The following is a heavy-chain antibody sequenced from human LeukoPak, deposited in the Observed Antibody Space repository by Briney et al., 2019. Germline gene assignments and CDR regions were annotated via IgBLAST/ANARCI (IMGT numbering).Heavy chain of an antibody. CDR3: ARDTWQGNDY. J-gene: IGHJ4*02. Sequence: SETLSLTCTVSGGSISSYYWSWIRQPPGKGLEWIGYIYYSGSTNYNPSLKSRVTISVDTSKNQFSLKLSSVTAADTAVYYCARDTWQGNDYWGQGTLDTVSS. CDR1: GGSISSYY. V-gene: IGHV4-59*01. CDR2: IYYSGST. D-gene: IGHD3-16*01.